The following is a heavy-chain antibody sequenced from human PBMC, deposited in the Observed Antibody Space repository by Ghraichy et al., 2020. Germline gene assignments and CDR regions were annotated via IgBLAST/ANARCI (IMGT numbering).Heavy chain of an antibody. V-gene: IGHV3-30*18. Sequence: LSLTCAASGFIFSSYGIHWVRQAPGKGLEWVAFISYDGSNKYYADSVKGRFTISRDNSKNTLYLQMNSLRAEDTAVYYCAKDPGIAVTGGVDYWGQGTLVTVSS. D-gene: IGHD6-13*01. J-gene: IGHJ4*02. CDR3: AKDPGIAVTGGVDY. CDR1: GFIFSSYG. CDR2: ISYDGSNK.